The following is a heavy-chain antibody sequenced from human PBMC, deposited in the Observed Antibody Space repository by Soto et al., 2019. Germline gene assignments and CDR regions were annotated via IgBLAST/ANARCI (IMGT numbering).Heavy chain of an antibody. D-gene: IGHD2-2*01. CDR2: IYPGDSDT. J-gene: IGHJ4*02. V-gene: IGHV5-51*01. CDR3: ARDYCIGTTCYEFDY. Sequence: ECLKISCKGSGYSFTSYWIGWVRQIPVKGLEWMGIIYPGDSDTRYSPSFQGQVTISADKSINTAYLQWSSLKASDTAMYYCARDYCIGTTCYEFDYWGQGTQVTVSS. CDR1: GYSFTSYW.